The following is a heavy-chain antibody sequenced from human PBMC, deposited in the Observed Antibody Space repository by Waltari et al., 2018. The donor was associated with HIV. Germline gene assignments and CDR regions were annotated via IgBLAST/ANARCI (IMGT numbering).Heavy chain of an antibody. CDR1: GYFFRSFG. J-gene: IGHJ4*02. D-gene: IGHD4-17*01. CDR2: VSGHKRYT. V-gene: IGHV1-18*01. Sequence: QVHLVQSGTEVKEHGASVRVSCKTSGYFFRSFGISWVRQAPGQGRDWSGWVSGHKRYTYYEHKFQGRVAMTTDISTTTAYMELKSLISDDTAMYFCVRGAYGDINDYWGQGTLVAVSS. CDR3: VRGAYGDINDY.